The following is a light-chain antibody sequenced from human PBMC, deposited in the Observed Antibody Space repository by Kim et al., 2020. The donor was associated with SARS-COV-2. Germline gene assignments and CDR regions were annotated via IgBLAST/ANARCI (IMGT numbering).Light chain of an antibody. CDR2: LNSDGSH. V-gene: IGLV4-69*01. Sequence: SVQPTAPLSRRHRSYAPAWHQQQPEKGPRYLMKLNSDGSHSKGDGIPDRFSGSSSGAERYLTISSLQSEDEADYYCQTWGTGTVVFGGGTQLTVL. CDR1: RRHRSYA. CDR3: QTWGTGTVV. J-gene: IGLJ2*01.